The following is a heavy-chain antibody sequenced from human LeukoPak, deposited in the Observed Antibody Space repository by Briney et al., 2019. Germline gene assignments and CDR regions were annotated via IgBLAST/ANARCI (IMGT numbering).Heavy chain of an antibody. D-gene: IGHD6-19*01. CDR1: GFTFSGFW. CDR2: IKQDGSEK. Sequence: GGSLRLSCAVSGFTFSGFWMSWVRQAPGKGLEWVANIKQDGSEKYYVDSVKGRFTISRDNAKNSLYLQMNSLRAEDTAVYYCARGRSVAYWGQGTLVTVSS. J-gene: IGHJ4*02. CDR3: ARGRSVAY. V-gene: IGHV3-7*03.